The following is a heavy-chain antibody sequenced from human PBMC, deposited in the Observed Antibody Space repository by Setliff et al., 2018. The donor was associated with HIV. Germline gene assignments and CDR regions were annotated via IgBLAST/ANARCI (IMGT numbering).Heavy chain of an antibody. J-gene: IGHJ3*01. V-gene: IGHV3-48*04. CDR2: INSGSSSL. CDR3: ARETTGWFGELAAAFDL. D-gene: IGHD3-10*01. CDR1: GFTFGRYS. Sequence: GGSLRLSCAASGFTFGRYSMNWVRQAPGKGLEWVGFINSGSSSLFYGDSVKGRFTISRDDAKNSLILHMNSLRVEDTAVYYCARETTGWFGELAAAFDLWGQGTLVTVSS.